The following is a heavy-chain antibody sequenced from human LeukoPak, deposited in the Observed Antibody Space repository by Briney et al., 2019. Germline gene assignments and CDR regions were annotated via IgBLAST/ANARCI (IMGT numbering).Heavy chain of an antibody. V-gene: IGHV3-23*01. CDR1: GFTFSSYA. J-gene: IGHJ4*02. CDR2: ISGSGGST. CDR3: AKAQSFELYYFDY. D-gene: IGHD2-15*01. Sequence: GGSPRLSCAASGFTFSSYAMSWVRQAPGKGLEWVSAISGSGGSTYYADSVKGRFTISRDNSKNTLYLQMNSLRAEDTAVYYCAKAQSFELYYFDYWGQGTLVTVSS.